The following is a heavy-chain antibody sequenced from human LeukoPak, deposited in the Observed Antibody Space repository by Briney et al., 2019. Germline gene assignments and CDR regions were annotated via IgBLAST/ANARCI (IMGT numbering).Heavy chain of an antibody. CDR2: ISSSSSYI. D-gene: IGHD2-8*01. V-gene: IGHV3-21*01. J-gene: IGHJ4*02. CDR3: ARGTNSAGAYFDY. Sequence: GGSLRLSCAASGFTFSSYSMNWVRQAPGKGLEWVSSISSSSSYIYYADSVKGRFTIFRDNAKNSLYLQMNSLRAEDTAVYYCARGTNSAGAYFDYWGQGTLVTVSS. CDR1: GFTFSSYS.